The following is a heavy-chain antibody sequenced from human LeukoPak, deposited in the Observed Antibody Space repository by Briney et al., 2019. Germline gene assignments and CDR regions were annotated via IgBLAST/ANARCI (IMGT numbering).Heavy chain of an antibody. CDR1: GYTFTGYY. D-gene: IGHD6-19*01. Sequence: ASVKVSCKASGYTFTGYYMNWVRQAPGQGLEWMGWINPNSGGTKYAQKFQGRVTMTRDTSISTAYMELSRLRSEDMTVYYCARNLAVAPHAYYFDYWGQGTLVTVSS. CDR3: ARNLAVAPHAYYFDY. J-gene: IGHJ4*02. V-gene: IGHV1-2*02. CDR2: INPNSGGT.